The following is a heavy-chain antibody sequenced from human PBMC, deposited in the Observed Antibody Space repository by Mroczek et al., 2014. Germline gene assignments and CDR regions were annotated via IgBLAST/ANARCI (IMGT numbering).Heavy chain of an antibody. V-gene: IGHV4-34*01. CDR3: ARGLPSGRNWFDP. Sequence: QVQLQQWGAGLLKPSETLSLTCAVYGGSFSGYYWSWIRQPPGKGLEWIGEINHSGSTNYNPSLKSRVTISVDTSKNQFSLKLSSVTAADTAVYYCARGLPSGRNWFDPWGQGTLVTVSS. J-gene: IGHJ5*02. CDR2: INHSGST. D-gene: IGHD2-15*01. CDR1: GGSFSGYY.